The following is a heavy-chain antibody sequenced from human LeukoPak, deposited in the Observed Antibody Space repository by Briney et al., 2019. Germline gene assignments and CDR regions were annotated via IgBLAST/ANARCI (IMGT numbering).Heavy chain of an antibody. V-gene: IGHV3-53*01. CDR2: IYSGGAT. D-gene: IGHD1-7*01. J-gene: IGHJ6*03. CDR1: GFIVSDDY. CDR3: AKGAGTTFRFRTYSYFYHMDV. Sequence: GGSLRLSCAASGFIVSDDYISWVRQTPGKGLEWVSVIYSGGATFYADSVKGRFTISRDNSKNTVHLQMNSLRAEDTAVYYCAKGAGTTFRFRTYSYFYHMDVWGKGTTVTVSS.